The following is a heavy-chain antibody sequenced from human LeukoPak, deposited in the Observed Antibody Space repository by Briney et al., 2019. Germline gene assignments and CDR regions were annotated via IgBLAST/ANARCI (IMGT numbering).Heavy chain of an antibody. D-gene: IGHD6-13*01. CDR1: GFTFNEYW. CDR2: VWYDGSKK. CDR3: ARDPRYSSTWYYFDY. J-gene: IGHJ4*02. Sequence: GGSLRLSCVASGFTFNEYWMNWVRQAPGKGLEWVAVVWYDGSKKYYADSVKGRFTISRDNSKNTLYLQMNSLRAEDTAVYYCARDPRYSSTWYYFDYWGQGTLVTVSS. V-gene: IGHV3-33*07.